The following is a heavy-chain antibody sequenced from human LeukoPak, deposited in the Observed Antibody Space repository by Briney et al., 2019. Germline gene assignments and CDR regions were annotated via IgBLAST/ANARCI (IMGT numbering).Heavy chain of an antibody. CDR3: ARRPSYGSGSYRFHYYYYMDV. CDR2: IYTSGST. V-gene: IGHV4-61*02. CDR1: GGSISSGSYY. J-gene: IGHJ6*03. D-gene: IGHD3-10*01. Sequence: SETLSLTCTVSGGSISSGSYYWSWIRQPAGKGLEWIGRIYTSGSTNYNPSLKSRVTISVDTSKNQFSLKLSSVTAADTAVYYCARRPSYGSGSYRFHYYYYMDVWGKGTTVTISS.